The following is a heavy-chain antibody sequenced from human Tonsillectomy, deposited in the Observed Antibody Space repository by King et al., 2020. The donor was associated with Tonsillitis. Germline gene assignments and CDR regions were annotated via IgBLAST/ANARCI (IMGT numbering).Heavy chain of an antibody. Sequence: VQLVESGGGLVQPGGSLRLSCATAGFTFSNYAMSWVRQAPGKGLEWVSSISGSGTNTYYADSVKGRFTISRDISKNTLYLRMSSLRPEDTAVYYCAKEPSLGWERNQYYFDYWGQGTLVTVSS. CDR2: ISGSGTNT. CDR1: GFTFSNYA. V-gene: IGHV3-23*04. D-gene: IGHD1-26*01. J-gene: IGHJ4*02. CDR3: AKEPSLGWERNQYYFDY.